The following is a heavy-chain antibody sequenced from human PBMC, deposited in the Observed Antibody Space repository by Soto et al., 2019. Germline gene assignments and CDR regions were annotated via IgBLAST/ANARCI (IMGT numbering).Heavy chain of an antibody. CDR3: ARSRYTGTYSGRFLDY. Sequence: PGGSLRLSCSASGFAFSSYNMHWVRQAPGKGLERVSTITSTGGTAFYADSVKGRFTISRNNSKNTLYLQMHSLRAGDTAMYFCARSRYTGTYSGRFLDYWGQGSLVTVSS. CDR2: ITSTGGTA. D-gene: IGHD1-26*01. V-gene: IGHV3-64*04. J-gene: IGHJ4*02. CDR1: GFAFSSYN.